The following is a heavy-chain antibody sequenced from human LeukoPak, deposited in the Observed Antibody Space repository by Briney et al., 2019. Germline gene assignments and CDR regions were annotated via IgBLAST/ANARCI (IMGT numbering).Heavy chain of an antibody. V-gene: IGHV3-66*01. J-gene: IGHJ4*02. CDR1: GFSVSTKY. D-gene: IGHD6-6*01. CDR3: ARARVSTVHPIDY. Sequence: GGSLRLSCAVSGFSVSTKYMSWVRQAPGKGLEWVSVIYSGGTTYYADSVKGRFTISRDNSKNTLYLQMNSLRAEDTAVYYCARARVSTVHPIDYWGQGTLVTVSS. CDR2: IYSGGTT.